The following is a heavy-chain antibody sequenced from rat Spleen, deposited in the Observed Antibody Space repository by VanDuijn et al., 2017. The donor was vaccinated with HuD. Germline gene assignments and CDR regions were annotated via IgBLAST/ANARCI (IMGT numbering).Heavy chain of an antibody. CDR1: GFSLSNYG. D-gene: IGHD1-2*01. V-gene: IGHV2S8*01. CDR3: ARWGHYSSLDF. CDR2: ISSDGST. J-gene: IGHJ1*01. Sequence: QVQLKESGPDLVQPSQTLSLTCTVSGFSLSNYGVNWVRQPPGKGLEWIVAISSDGSTFYNSVLKSRLSISRDTSKSQVFLQMSSLQTEDTSMYFCARWGHYSSLDFWGPGTMVTVSS.